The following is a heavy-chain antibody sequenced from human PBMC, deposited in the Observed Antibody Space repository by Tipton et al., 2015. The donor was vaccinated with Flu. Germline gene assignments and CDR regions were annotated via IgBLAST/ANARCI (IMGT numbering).Heavy chain of an antibody. Sequence: SLRLSCAASGFTFSDYYMTWVRQAPGKGLEWASSISSSGSDIYYADSVKGRFTISRDNAQNSLYLQMNSLRAEDTAVYYCARDGGGGAARPSDYWGQGTLVTVSS. CDR3: ARDGGGGAARPSDY. D-gene: IGHD6-6*01. V-gene: IGHV3-11*01. J-gene: IGHJ4*02. CDR2: ISSSGSDI. CDR1: GFTFSDYY.